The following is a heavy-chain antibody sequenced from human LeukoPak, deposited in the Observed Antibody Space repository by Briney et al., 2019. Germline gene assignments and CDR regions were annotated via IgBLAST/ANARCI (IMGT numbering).Heavy chain of an antibody. CDR1: GFTVSSNY. V-gene: IGHV3-53*01. J-gene: IGHJ6*03. D-gene: IGHD2-2*01. Sequence: GGSLRLSCAASGFTVSSNYMSWVRQAPGKGLEWVSVIYSGGSTYYADSVKGRFTISRDNSKNTLYLQMNSLRAEDTAVYYCARVPAALRGYYYYYMDVWGKGTTVTISS. CDR2: IYSGGST. CDR3: ARVPAALRGYYYYYMDV.